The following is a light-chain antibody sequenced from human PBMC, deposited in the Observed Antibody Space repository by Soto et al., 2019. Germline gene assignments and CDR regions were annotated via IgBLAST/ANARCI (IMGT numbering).Light chain of an antibody. Sequence: EIVLTQSPATLSFSPWEGATLSFRASQSVRSYLAWYQQKPGQAPRLLIYDASNRATGIPARFSGSGSGTDFTLTISSLESEDFAVYYCQQSSNWPTFGQGTRLEI. V-gene: IGKV3-11*01. CDR1: QSVRSY. J-gene: IGKJ5*01. CDR3: QQSSNWPT. CDR2: DAS.